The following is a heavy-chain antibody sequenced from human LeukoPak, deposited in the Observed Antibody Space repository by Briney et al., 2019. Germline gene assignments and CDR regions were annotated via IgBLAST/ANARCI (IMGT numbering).Heavy chain of an antibody. J-gene: IGHJ6*02. CDR2: ISGSGGST. CDR1: GFTFSSYA. Sequence: PGGSLGLSCAASGFTFSSYAMSWVRQAPGKGLEWVSAISGSGGSTYYADSVKGRFTISRDNSKNTLYLQMNSLRAEDTAVYYCAKIRITMIVVAGGMDVWGQGTTVTVSS. D-gene: IGHD3-22*01. V-gene: IGHV3-23*01. CDR3: AKIRITMIVVAGGMDV.